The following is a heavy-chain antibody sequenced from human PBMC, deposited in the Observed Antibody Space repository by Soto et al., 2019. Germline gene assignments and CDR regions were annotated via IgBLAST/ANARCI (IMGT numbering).Heavy chain of an antibody. D-gene: IGHD4-17*01. J-gene: IGHJ1*01. CDR1: GFTFSSYA. Sequence: GSLRLSCASSGFTFSSYAMGWVRQGPGKGLEWVAGIIGSGDSAYYADSVKGRFTISRDNSKNTLYLQMNSLRAGDTAIYYCAKDRGTTTVTFDAFQHWGQGTLVTVSS. V-gene: IGHV3-23*01. CDR2: IIGSGDSA. CDR3: AKDRGTTTVTFDAFQH.